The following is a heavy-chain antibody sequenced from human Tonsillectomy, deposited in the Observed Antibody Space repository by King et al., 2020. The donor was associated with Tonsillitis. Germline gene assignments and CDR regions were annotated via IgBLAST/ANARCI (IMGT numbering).Heavy chain of an antibody. D-gene: IGHD2-21*02. V-gene: IGHV1-69*01. CDR3: ARGCTLLMRPSGDCCPD. J-gene: IGHJ4*02. Sequence: GQLVQSGAEVKKPGSSVMVSCKASGSSLRSYVLSWVRQAPGQGLEWMGGIIPMLGTPDYAQSFQRRITITADESTSTVYMELTGLRSGDTAVYYCARGCTLLMRPSGDCCPDWGQGTLVTVSS. CDR1: GSSLRSYV. CDR2: IIPMLGTP.